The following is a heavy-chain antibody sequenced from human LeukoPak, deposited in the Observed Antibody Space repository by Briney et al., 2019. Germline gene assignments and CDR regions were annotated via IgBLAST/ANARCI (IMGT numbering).Heavy chain of an antibody. J-gene: IGHJ4*02. CDR3: AREPVGATAPFDY. V-gene: IGHV4-61*02. D-gene: IGHD1-26*01. CDR1: GGSISSGSYY. Sequence: SQTLSHTCTVSGGSISSGSYYWSWIRQPAGKGLEWIGRIYTSGSTNYNPSLKSRVTISVDTSKNQFSLKLSSVTAADTAVYYCAREPVGATAPFDYWGQGTLVTVSS. CDR2: IYTSGST.